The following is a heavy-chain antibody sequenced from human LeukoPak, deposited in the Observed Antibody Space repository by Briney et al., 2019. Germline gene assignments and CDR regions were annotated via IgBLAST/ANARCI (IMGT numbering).Heavy chain of an antibody. J-gene: IGHJ4*02. CDR2: IYYSGSA. V-gene: IGHV4-39*01. CDR3: AGKVHTAMASFDY. Sequence: SETLSLTCTVSGGSISSSCYYWGWIRQPPGKGLEWIVRIYYSGSAYYNPSLKSRATISVDTSKNPFSLKLSSVTVADTAVYYCAGKVHTAMASFDYWGQGTLVTVSS. CDR1: GGSISSSCYY. D-gene: IGHD5-18*01.